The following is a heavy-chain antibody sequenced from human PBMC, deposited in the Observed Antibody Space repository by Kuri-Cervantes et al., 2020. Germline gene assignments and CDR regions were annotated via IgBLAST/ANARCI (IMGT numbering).Heavy chain of an antibody. CDR2: ISAYNGNT. CDR1: GYTFTSYG. CDR3: ANIAAAGTSY. Sequence: ASVKVSCKASGYTFTSYGISWVRQAPGQGLEWMGWISAYNGNTNYAQKLQGRVTITADKSTSTAYMELSSLRSEDTAVYYCANIAAAGTSYWGQGTLVTVSS. J-gene: IGHJ4*02. V-gene: IGHV1-18*01. D-gene: IGHD6-13*01.